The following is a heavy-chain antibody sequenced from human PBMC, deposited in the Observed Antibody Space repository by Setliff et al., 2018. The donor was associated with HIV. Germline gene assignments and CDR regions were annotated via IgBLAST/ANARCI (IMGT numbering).Heavy chain of an antibody. J-gene: IGHJ4*02. CDR2: ISSSSSTI. D-gene: IGHD3-9*01. Sequence: GGSLRLSCAASGFTFSSYSMNWVRQAPGKGLEWVSYISSSSSTIYYADSVKGRFTISRDNAKNSLYLQMNSLRAEDTAVCYCATWDYDILTGYLVLDYWGQGTLVTVS. CDR3: ATWDYDILTGYLVLDY. CDR1: GFTFSSYS. V-gene: IGHV3-48*01.